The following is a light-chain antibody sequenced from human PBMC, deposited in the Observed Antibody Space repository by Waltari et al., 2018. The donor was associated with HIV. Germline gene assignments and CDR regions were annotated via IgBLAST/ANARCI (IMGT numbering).Light chain of an antibody. Sequence: SYVLTQPPSVSVAPGQTARFTCGGNNIGSKSVHWYQRKPGQAPLLVLCDDSDRPSGIPERFSGSNSGNTATLTISRVEAGEEADYYCQVWDSSSDVVFGGGTKLTVL. J-gene: IGLJ2*01. CDR3: QVWDSSSDVV. V-gene: IGLV3-21*02. CDR1: NIGSKS. CDR2: DDS.